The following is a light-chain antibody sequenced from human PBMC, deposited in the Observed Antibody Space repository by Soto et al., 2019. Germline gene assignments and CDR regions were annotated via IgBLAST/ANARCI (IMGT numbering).Light chain of an antibody. CDR2: GAS. CDR3: QQFGSYPLT. J-gene: IGKJ4*01. Sequence: EIVLTQSPGTLSLSPGERATLSCSASQSVRNNYLAWYQQKPGQAPRFLIYGASTRATGIPDRFSGGGSGTDFTLTISRLEPEDFAVYYCQQFGSYPLTFGGGTKVDIK. V-gene: IGKV3-20*01. CDR1: QSVRNNY.